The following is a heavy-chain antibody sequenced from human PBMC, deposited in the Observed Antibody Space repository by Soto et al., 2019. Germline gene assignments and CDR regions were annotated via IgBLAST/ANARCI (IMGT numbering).Heavy chain of an antibody. CDR2: IFSNDEK. V-gene: IGHV2-26*01. CDR1: GFSLSNARMG. CDR3: ARFWGSVWFDP. D-gene: IGHD7-27*01. Sequence: SGPTLVNPTETLTLTCTASGFSLSNARMGVSWIRQPPGKALEWLAHIFSNDEKSYSTSLKSRLTISKDTSKIQVVLTMTNMDPVDTATYYGARFWGSVWFDPWGQGTLVTVSS. J-gene: IGHJ5*02.